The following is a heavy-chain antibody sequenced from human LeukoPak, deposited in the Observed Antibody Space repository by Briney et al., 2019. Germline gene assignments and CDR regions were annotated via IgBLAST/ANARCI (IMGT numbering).Heavy chain of an antibody. Sequence: GGSLRLSCAAAGFTFGAYYMTWVRQPPGKRLEWVANIKQDGHEKYHVNSVKGRITLSRDNANNSLYLQMNSLRAEDTAVYYWSIMSGIAVAAIWISYFDYCGQGTLVTVSS. CDR1: GFTFGAYY. CDR2: IKQDGHEK. V-gene: IGHV3-7*03. J-gene: IGHJ4*02. CDR3: SIMSGIAVAAIWISYFDY. D-gene: IGHD6-19*01.